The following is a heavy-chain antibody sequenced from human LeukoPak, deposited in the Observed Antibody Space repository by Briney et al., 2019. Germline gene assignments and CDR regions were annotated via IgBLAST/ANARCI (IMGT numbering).Heavy chain of an antibody. J-gene: IGHJ4*02. CDR3: ASSTGVLRFLEWLG. CDR1: GGSISSSSYY. D-gene: IGHD3-3*01. Sequence: SETLSLTCTVSGGSISSSSYYWGWIRQPPGKGLEWIGSIYYSGSTYYNPSLKSRVTISVDTSKNQFSLKLSSVTAADTAVYYCASSTGVLRFLEWLGWGQGTLVTVSS. CDR2: IYYSGST. V-gene: IGHV4-39*01.